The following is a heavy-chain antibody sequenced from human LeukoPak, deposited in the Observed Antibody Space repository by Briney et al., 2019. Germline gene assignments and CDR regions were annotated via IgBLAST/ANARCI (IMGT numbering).Heavy chain of an antibody. Sequence: GESLKISCKGSGYSFTSYWIGWVRQMPGKGLEWMGIIYPGDSDTRYSPSFQGQDTISADKSISTAYLQWSSLKASDTAMYYCAATYCSSTSCRDAFDIWGQGTMVTVSS. V-gene: IGHV5-51*01. CDR1: GYSFTSYW. J-gene: IGHJ3*02. CDR2: IYPGDSDT. CDR3: AATYCSSTSCRDAFDI. D-gene: IGHD2-2*01.